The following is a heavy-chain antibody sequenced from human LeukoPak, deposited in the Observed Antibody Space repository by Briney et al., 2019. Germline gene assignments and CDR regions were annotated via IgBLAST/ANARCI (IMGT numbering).Heavy chain of an antibody. D-gene: IGHD2-15*01. Sequence: PGGSLRLSCAISGFTFSDYGMNWVRQAPGKGLEWISYIGSSSSSTIYYADSVKGRFTISRDNAKNSLSLQMNSLRGEDTAVYYCAKNGVVVGVSDYWGQGTLVTVSS. CDR1: GFTFSDYG. CDR3: AKNGVVVGVSDY. CDR2: IGSSSSSTI. V-gene: IGHV3-48*01. J-gene: IGHJ4*02.